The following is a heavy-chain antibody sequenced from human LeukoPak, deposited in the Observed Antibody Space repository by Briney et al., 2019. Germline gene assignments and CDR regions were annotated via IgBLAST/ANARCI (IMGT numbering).Heavy chain of an antibody. D-gene: IGHD5-24*01. J-gene: IGHJ4*02. CDR1: GYTFTGYY. V-gene: IGHV1-2*04. CDR3: ARGRVGYNHLFDY. CDR2: INPNSGGT. Sequence: ASVKVSCKASGYTFTGYYMHWVRQAPGQGLEWMGWINPNSGGTNYAQKFQGWVTMTRDTSISTAYMELSRLRSDDTAVYYCARGRVGYNHLFDYWGQGTLVTVSS.